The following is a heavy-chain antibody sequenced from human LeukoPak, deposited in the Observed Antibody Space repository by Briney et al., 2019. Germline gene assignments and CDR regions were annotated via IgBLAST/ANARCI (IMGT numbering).Heavy chain of an antibody. CDR1: GFTLSSYG. D-gene: IGHD6-25*01. CDR3: ATAGYPNFDY. J-gene: IGHJ4*02. Sequence: GGSLRLSCAASGFTLSSYGMHWVRQAPGKGLEWVAFIRYDGSNKYYADSVKGRFTISRDNSKNTLYLQMNSLRAEDTAVYYCATAGYPNFDYWGQGTLVTVSS. V-gene: IGHV3-30*02. CDR2: IRYDGSNK.